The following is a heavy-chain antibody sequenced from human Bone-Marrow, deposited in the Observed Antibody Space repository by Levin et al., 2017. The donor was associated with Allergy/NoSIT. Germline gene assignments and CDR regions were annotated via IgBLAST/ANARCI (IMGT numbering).Heavy chain of an antibody. V-gene: IGHV3-48*03. Sequence: GGSLRLSCVASGFTFSSYEMNWVRQAPGKGLEWVSYISTSGSTIYYADSVKGRFTISRDNAKNSLYLQMNSLRAENTAVYYCSLIPSTIRTYYYYSMDLWGQGTTVTVSS. CDR2: ISTSGSTI. CDR3: SLIPSTIRTYYYYSMDL. D-gene: IGHD5/OR15-5a*01. CDR1: GFTFSSYE. J-gene: IGHJ6*02.